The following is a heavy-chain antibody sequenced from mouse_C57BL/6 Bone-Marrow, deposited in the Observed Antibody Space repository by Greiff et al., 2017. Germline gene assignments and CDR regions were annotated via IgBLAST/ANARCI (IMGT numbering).Heavy chain of an antibody. CDR1: GFTFSDYY. J-gene: IGHJ3*01. D-gene: IGHD1-1*01. CDR3: AREEYYGSAWFAY. Sequence: EVKLVESEGGLVQPGSSMKLSCTASGFTFSDYYMAWVRQVPEKGLEWVANINYDGSSTYYLDSLKSRFIISKDNAKNILYLQMSSLQSEDTATYYCAREEYYGSAWFAYWGQGTLVTVSA. CDR2: INYDGSST. V-gene: IGHV5-16*01.